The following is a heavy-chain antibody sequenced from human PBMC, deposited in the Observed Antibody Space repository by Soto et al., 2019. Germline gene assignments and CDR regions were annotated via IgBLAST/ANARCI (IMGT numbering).Heavy chain of an antibody. D-gene: IGHD2-8*01. CDR2: INPSGGST. Sequence: ASVKVSCKASGYTFTSYYMHWVRQAPGQGLEWMGIINPSGGSTSYAQKFQGRVTMTRDTSTSTVYMELSSLRSEDTAVYYCAREPLSLGYCTNGVCYKNWFDPWGQGTLVTVSS. J-gene: IGHJ5*02. CDR1: GYTFTSYY. CDR3: AREPLSLGYCTNGVCYKNWFDP. V-gene: IGHV1-46*01.